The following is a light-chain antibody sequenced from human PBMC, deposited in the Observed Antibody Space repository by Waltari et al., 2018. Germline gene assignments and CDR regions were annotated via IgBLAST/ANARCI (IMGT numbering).Light chain of an antibody. CDR1: QSVARA. V-gene: IGKV3-20*01. CDR2: NTY. J-gene: IGKJ1*01. Sequence: GTLSLSPGERATLSCRASQSVARALAWYQQKPGQPPRLLIYNTYTRATGVPDRFSGGGSGTDFSLTISRLEPEDFAVYYCQNYVRLPATFGQGTKVEIK. CDR3: QNYVRLPAT.